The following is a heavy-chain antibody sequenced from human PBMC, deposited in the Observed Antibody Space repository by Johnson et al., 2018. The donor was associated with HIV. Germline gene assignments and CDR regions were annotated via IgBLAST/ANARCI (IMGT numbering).Heavy chain of an antibody. D-gene: IGHD2-8*01. V-gene: IGHV3-30*14. CDR3: ARLKNGAFDI. Sequence: QVHLVESGGGVVQPGRSLRLSCEASGFTFSSYAVHWVRHAPGKGLEWVALISYGGNNKYYADSVKGRFTISRDNSKNTLFLQMNSLRVEDTAVYYCARLKNGAFDIWGQGTMVTVSS. CDR1: GFTFSSYA. J-gene: IGHJ3*02. CDR2: ISYGGNNK.